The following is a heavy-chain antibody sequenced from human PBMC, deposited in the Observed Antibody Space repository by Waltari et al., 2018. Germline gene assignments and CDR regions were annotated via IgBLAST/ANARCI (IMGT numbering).Heavy chain of an antibody. D-gene: IGHD6-19*01. CDR2: ISIYSGNT. CDR3: ARQGRAVAHLDY. CDR1: GYRFTTYD. J-gene: IGHJ4*02. Sequence: QVHLVQSGAEMKKPGASVKVSCKTSGYRFTTYDISWVRQAPGQGLEWMGWISIYSGNTHYAQKFQGRVTMTTDTSTSTAYMELRSLNSDDTAVYYCARQGRAVAHLDYWGQGSLVTVSS. V-gene: IGHV1-18*04.